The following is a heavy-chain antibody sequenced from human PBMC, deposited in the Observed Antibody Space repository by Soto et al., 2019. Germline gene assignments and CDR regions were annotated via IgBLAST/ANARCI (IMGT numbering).Heavy chain of an antibody. CDR1: GGSFSGYY. CDR3: ARGLTSYYDFWSGYYSGYYYYYMDV. J-gene: IGHJ6*03. D-gene: IGHD3-3*01. CDR2: INHSGST. Sequence: PSETLSLTCAVYGGSFSGYYWSWIRQPPGKGLEWIREINHSGSTNYNPSLKSRVTISVDTSKNQFSLKLSSVTAADTAVYYCARGLTSYYDFWSGYYSGYYYYYMDVWGKGTTVTVSS. V-gene: IGHV4-34*01.